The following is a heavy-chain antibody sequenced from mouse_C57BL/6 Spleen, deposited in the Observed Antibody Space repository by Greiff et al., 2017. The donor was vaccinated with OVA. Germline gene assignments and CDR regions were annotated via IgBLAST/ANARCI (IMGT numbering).Heavy chain of an antibody. J-gene: IGHJ4*01. CDR3: AKKNYYGSSMDY. Sequence: VQLKESGGGLVKPGGSLKLSCAASGFTFSDYGMHWVRQAPEKGLEWVAYISSGSSTIYYADTVKGRFTISRDNAKNTLFLQMTSLRSEDTAMYYCAKKNYYGSSMDYWGQGTSVTVSS. CDR1: GFTFSDYG. V-gene: IGHV5-17*01. CDR2: ISSGSSTI. D-gene: IGHD1-1*01.